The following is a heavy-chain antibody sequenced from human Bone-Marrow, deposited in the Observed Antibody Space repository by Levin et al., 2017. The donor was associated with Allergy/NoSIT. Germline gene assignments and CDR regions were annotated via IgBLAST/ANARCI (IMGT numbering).Heavy chain of an antibody. V-gene: IGHV4-34*01. Sequence: SETLSLTCGVYGGSFSGHYWSWIRQPPGKGLEWIGEINHRGSANYNRSLKSRVTISEDTSKNQFSLRLNSVTAADTAVYYCARGRGFWTGYYYFDPWGQGTLVTMSS. CDR2: INHRGSA. D-gene: IGHD3/OR15-3a*01. CDR1: GGSFSGHY. CDR3: ARGRGFWTGYYYFDP. J-gene: IGHJ5*02.